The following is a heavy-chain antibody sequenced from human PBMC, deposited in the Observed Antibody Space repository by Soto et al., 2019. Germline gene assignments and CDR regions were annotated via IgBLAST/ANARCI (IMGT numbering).Heavy chain of an antibody. CDR3: ARAEVEAMACIDY. Sequence: QVQLVESGGGVVQPGRSLRLSCAASGFTFSSYAMHWVRQAPGKGLEWVAVISYDGSNKYYADSVKGRFTISRDNSKNPLYLKMISLRTEDTAVYYCARAEVEAMACIDYWAQGTLDTVSS. V-gene: IGHV3-30-3*01. J-gene: IGHJ4*02. CDR2: ISYDGSNK. CDR1: GFTFSSYA. D-gene: IGHD6-19*01.